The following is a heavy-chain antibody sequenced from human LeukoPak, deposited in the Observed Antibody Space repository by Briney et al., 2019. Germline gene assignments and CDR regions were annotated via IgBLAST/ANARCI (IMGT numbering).Heavy chain of an antibody. CDR3: ATERNWVFDY. V-gene: IGHV3-23*01. J-gene: IGHJ4*02. D-gene: IGHD7-27*01. Sequence: TGGSLRLSCAASGFTFSSYAMSWVRQAPGKGLEWVSAITGSGGSTYYADYVKGRFTISRDNSKNTLYVQMNSLRAEDTAVYYCATERNWVFDYWGQGTLVTVSS. CDR1: GFTFSSYA. CDR2: ITGSGGST.